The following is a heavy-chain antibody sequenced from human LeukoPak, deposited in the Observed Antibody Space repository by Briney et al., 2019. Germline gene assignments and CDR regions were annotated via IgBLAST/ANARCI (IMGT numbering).Heavy chain of an antibody. CDR1: GGSFSGYY. CDR2: INHSGST. V-gene: IGHV4-34*01. CDR3: ARVRIAAVSY. J-gene: IGHJ4*02. Sequence: PSETLSLTCAVYGGSFSGYYWSWIRQPPGKGLEWIGEINHSGSTSYNPSLKSRVTISVDTSKNQFSLKLSSVTAADTAVYYCARVRIAAVSYWGQGTLVTVSS. D-gene: IGHD6-13*01.